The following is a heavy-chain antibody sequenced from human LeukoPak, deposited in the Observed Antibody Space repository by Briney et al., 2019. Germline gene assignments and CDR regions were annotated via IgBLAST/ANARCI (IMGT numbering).Heavy chain of an antibody. CDR1: GFTFGSYA. CDR2: ISGSGGST. Sequence: PGGSLRLSCAASGFTFGSYAMSWVRQAPGKGLEWVSAISGSGGSTYYADSVKGRFTISRDNSKNTLYLQMNSLRAEDTAVYYCAKDTWIQLWSPYYYGMDVWGQGTTVTVSS. J-gene: IGHJ6*02. CDR3: AKDTWIQLWSPYYYGMDV. V-gene: IGHV3-23*01. D-gene: IGHD5-18*01.